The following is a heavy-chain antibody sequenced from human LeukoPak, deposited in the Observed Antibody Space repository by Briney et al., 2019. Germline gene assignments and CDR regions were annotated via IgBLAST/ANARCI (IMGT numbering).Heavy chain of an antibody. V-gene: IGHV4-61*02. CDR3: AGKASYSSRGLNWFDP. Sequence: TSETLSLTCTVSGDSISSGDYYWSWIRQPAGKGLEWIGRISSSGSTNYNPSLKSRVTISVDTSKNQFSLKLSSVTAADTAVYYCAGKASYSSRGLNWFDPWGQGTLVTVSS. J-gene: IGHJ5*02. CDR2: ISSSGST. D-gene: IGHD6-13*01. CDR1: GDSISSGDYY.